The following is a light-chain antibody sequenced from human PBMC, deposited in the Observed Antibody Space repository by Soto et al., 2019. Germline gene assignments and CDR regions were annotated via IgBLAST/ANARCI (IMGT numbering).Light chain of an antibody. Sequence: DIQMTHAPSSLSTSVGDRVTITCRASQGITYDLAWYQQKPGKVPKLLIYETSTMQSGVPSRFSGSGSGTDFTLTISSLQPEDFAVYYCQQRSNWPITFGQGTRLEIK. CDR1: QGITYD. CDR2: ETS. J-gene: IGKJ5*01. V-gene: IGKV1-27*01. CDR3: QQRSNWPIT.